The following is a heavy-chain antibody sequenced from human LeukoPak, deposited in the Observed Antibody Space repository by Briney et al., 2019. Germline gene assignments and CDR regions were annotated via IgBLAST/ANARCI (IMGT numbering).Heavy chain of an antibody. D-gene: IGHD3-16*01. CDR1: RYTFSGYY. CDR3: ARAGGGFEESSAPGGDY. V-gene: IGHV1-2*02. Sequence: ASVKVSCKASRYTFSGYYIHWVRQAPGQGLEWMGWIDPNSGGTNYAQKFQGRVTMTRDTSISTAYMELSRLRSDDTAVYYCARAGGGFEESSAPGGDYWGQGTLVTVSS. J-gene: IGHJ4*02. CDR2: IDPNSGGT.